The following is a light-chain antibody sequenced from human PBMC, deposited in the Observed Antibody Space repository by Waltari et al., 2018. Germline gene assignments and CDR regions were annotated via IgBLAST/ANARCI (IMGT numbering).Light chain of an antibody. CDR3: HSYVETHHV. CDR2: EDG. J-gene: IGLJ3*02. V-gene: IGLV6-57*02. Sequence: NFVLTQPHSVSESPGTPVTISCTGSSGSIASTYVQWYRQRPGSAPTTVIYEDGRRPSGVPDRFSGSIDRSSNSASLTISGLKTEDEGDYYCHSYVETHHVFGGGTKLTVL. CDR1: SGSIASTY.